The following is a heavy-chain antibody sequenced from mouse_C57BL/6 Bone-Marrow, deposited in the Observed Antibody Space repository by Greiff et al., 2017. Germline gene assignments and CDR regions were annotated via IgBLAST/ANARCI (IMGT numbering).Heavy chain of an antibody. Sequence: QVQLKQPGAELVKPGASVKLSCKASGYTFTSYWMQWVKQRPGQGLEWIGEIDPSDGYTNYNQKFKGKATLTVDTSSSTAYMQLSSLTSEDSAVYVCARWANWVYWYFDVWGSGTTVTVTS. J-gene: IGHJ1*01. CDR3: ARWANWVYWYFDV. D-gene: IGHD4-1*01. CDR2: IDPSDGYT. CDR1: GYTFTSYW. V-gene: IGHV1-50*01.